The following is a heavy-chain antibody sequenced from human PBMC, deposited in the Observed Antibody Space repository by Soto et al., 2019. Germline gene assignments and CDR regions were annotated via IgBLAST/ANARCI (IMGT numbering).Heavy chain of an antibody. Sequence: PSETLSLTCTVSGGSISSSSCYWGRIRQPPGKGLEWIGSIYYSGSTYYNPSLKSRVTISVDTSKNQLSLKLSSVTAADTAVYYCARHTDCSGGSCYRFDYWGQGTLVTVSS. CDR3: ARHTDCSGGSCYRFDY. CDR1: GGSISSSSCY. D-gene: IGHD2-15*01. V-gene: IGHV4-39*01. J-gene: IGHJ4*02. CDR2: IYYSGST.